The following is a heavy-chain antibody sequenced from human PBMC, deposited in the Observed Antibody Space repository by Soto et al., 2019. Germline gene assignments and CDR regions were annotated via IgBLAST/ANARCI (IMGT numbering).Heavy chain of an antibody. Sequence: PGESLKISCKGSGYSFTSYWIGWVRQMPGKGLEWMGIIYPGDSDTRYSPSFQGQVTISADKSISTAYLQWSSLKASDTAMYYCARHVTWGSSRYSEYYYYGMDVWGQGTTVTVSS. D-gene: IGHD6-13*01. CDR2: IYPGDSDT. CDR3: ARHVTWGSSRYSEYYYYGMDV. V-gene: IGHV5-51*01. CDR1: GYSFTSYW. J-gene: IGHJ6*02.